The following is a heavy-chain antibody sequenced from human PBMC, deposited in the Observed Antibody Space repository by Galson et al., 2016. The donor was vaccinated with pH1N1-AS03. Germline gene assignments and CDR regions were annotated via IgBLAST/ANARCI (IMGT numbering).Heavy chain of an antibody. CDR3: ARGWYDIWTGYLVDPFDY. V-gene: IGHV3-11*01. Sequence: SLRLSCAASGFTFSDYYMSWIRQAPGKGLEWISCITSSGGSGPTIYYADSVKGRFTISRDNAKNSLYLQMNSLRADDTAGYHCARGWYDIWTGYLVDPFDYWGQGALVTVSS. D-gene: IGHD3-9*01. CDR2: ITSSGGSGPTI. J-gene: IGHJ4*02. CDR1: GFTFSDYY.